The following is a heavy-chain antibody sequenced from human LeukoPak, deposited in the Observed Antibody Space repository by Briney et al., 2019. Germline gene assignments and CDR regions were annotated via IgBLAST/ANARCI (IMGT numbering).Heavy chain of an antibody. CDR3: ANPFYSSSWYSIAPFDY. D-gene: IGHD6-13*01. V-gene: IGHV3-23*01. CDR1: GFTFSSYA. J-gene: IGHJ4*02. Sequence: GGSLRLSCAASGFTFSSYAMSWVRQAPGKGLEWVSAISGSGGSTYYADSVKGRFTISRDNSKNTLYLQMNSLRAEDTAVYYCANPFYSSSWYSIAPFDYWGQGTLVTVSS. CDR2: ISGSGGST.